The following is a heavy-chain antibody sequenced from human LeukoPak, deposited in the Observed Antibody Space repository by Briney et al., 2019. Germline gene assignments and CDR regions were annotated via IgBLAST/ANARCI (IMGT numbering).Heavy chain of an antibody. D-gene: IGHD2-2*01. CDR1: GYTLTELS. CDR2: FDPEDGET. V-gene: IGHV1-24*01. Sequence: ASVKVSCKVSGYTLTELSMHWVRQAPGKGLEWMGGFDPEDGETIYAQKFQGRVTITTDESTSTAYMELSSLRSEDTAVYYCARPLVPAAAYDAFDIWGQGTMVTVSS. J-gene: IGHJ3*02. CDR3: ARPLVPAAAYDAFDI.